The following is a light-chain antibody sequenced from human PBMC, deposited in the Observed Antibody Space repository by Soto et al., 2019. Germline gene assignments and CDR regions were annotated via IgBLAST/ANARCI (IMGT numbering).Light chain of an antibody. J-gene: IGLJ1*01. CDR2: IND. Sequence: QSVLTQPPSASGTPGQRITISCSGSSSNIGDNPVNWYQQLPGAAPKLLICINDQRPSGVPDRFSGSKSGTSASLAISGLQPEDEADYYCAAWDDSLNALFGTGTKVTVL. CDR1: SSNIGDNP. CDR3: AAWDDSLNAL. V-gene: IGLV1-44*01.